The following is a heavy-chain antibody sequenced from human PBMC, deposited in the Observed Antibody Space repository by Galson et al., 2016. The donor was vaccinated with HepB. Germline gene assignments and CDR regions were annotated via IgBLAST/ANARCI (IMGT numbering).Heavy chain of an antibody. CDR3: AKDRGNLNYYHLYGMDV. CDR2: IAYDGSNQ. D-gene: IGHD3-10*01. CDR1: GFSFSTFA. J-gene: IGHJ6*02. V-gene: IGHV3-30-3*01. Sequence: SLRLSCAASGFSFSTFAMHWVRQAPGKGLESVALIAYDGSNQYHADSVQGRFTISRDNSKNTLFLQMNSLRPEDAALYYCAKDRGNLNYYHLYGMDVWGQGTTVTVSS.